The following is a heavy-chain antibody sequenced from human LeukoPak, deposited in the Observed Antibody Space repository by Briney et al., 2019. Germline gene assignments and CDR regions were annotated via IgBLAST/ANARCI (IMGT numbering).Heavy chain of an antibody. V-gene: IGHV3-73*01. CDR1: GFTFSGAA. D-gene: IGHD6-19*01. CDR3: TRPGGAVSGTQFDY. CDR2: IRSRSISYAT. J-gene: IGHJ4*02. Sequence: GGSLKLSCAASGFTFSGAAVHWVRQASGKGLEWVGHIRSRSISYATAYAASVKGRFTISRDDSKNTAYLQMNSLKTEDTAVYYCTRPGGAVSGTQFDYWGQGTLVTVSS.